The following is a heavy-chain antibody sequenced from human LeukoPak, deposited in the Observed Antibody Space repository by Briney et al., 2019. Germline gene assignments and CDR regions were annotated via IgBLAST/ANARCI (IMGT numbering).Heavy chain of an antibody. CDR1: GYTLTELS. D-gene: IGHD1-26*01. J-gene: IGHJ4*02. Sequence: ASVKVSCKVSGYTLTELSMHWVRQAPGKGLEWMGGFDPEDGETIYAQKFQGRVTMTEDTSTDTAYMELSSLRSEDTAVYYCATVGSGGATLDFDYWGPGTLVIVSS. CDR2: FDPEDGET. V-gene: IGHV1-24*01. CDR3: ATVGSGGATLDFDY.